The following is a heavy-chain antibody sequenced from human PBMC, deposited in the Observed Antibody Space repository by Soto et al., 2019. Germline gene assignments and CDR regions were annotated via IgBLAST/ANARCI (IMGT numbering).Heavy chain of an antibody. CDR1: GFTVSSHY. J-gene: IGHJ6*02. Sequence: GGSLRLSCAASGFTVSSHYMSWVRQAPGQGLEWVSVIYSGGSTYYADSVKGRFTISRDNSKNTLYLQLNSLRAEDTAMYYCAKGYCCSTSCRGGSMDVWGQGTTVTVSS. V-gene: IGHV3-53*01. D-gene: IGHD2-2*01. CDR3: AKGYCCSTSCRGGSMDV. CDR2: IYSGGST.